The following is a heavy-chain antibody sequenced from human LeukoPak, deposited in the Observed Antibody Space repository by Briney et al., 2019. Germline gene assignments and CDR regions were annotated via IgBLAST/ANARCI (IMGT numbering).Heavy chain of an antibody. J-gene: IGHJ1*01. V-gene: IGHV3-30*03. CDR2: ISYDGSET. CDR1: GFTSRSSG. D-gene: IGHD2-2*01. Sequence: GTSLRLSCADSGFTSRSSGMHWVRQAPGKGLEWVARISYDGSETNYADSVEGRFSISRDTSKNTVYLQMNGLRTEDTAVYYCATEADCSGTSCIDLEHWGKGTLVIVSS. CDR3: ATEADCSGTSCIDLEH.